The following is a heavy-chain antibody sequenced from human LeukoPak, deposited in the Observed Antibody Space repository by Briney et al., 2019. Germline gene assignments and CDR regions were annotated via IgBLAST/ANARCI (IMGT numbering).Heavy chain of an antibody. J-gene: IGHJ3*02. V-gene: IGHV3-11*04. D-gene: IGHD2/OR15-2a*01. CDR3: ARAFLDGFDI. Sequence: PGGSLRHSCAASGFTFRDYFMTWLRQAPGKGLEWITYISSSGNAVYHADSVKGRFTISRDNAKNSLYLQLNSLRAEDTAVYYCARAFLDGFDIWGQGTMVTVSS. CDR1: GFTFRDYF. CDR2: ISSSGNAV.